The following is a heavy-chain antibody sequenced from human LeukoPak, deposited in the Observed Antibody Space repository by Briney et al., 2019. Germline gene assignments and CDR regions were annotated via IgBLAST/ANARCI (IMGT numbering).Heavy chain of an antibody. V-gene: IGHV3-66*01. CDR3: ASFIRASSYYYYGMDV. Sequence: GGSLRLSCAASGFTVSIKYMSWVRQAPGKGLEWVSLIYSGGNTYYADSVRGRFTITRDNSKNTLYLQMNSLRAEDTAVYYCASFIRASSYYYYGMDVWGQGTTVTVSS. D-gene: IGHD3-10*01. CDR2: IYSGGNT. J-gene: IGHJ6*02. CDR1: GFTVSIKY.